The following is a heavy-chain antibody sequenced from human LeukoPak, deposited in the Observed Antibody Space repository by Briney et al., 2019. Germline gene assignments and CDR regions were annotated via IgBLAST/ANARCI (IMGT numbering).Heavy chain of an antibody. CDR3: ARARELLWFGELSYYFDY. V-gene: IGHV3-20*04. D-gene: IGHD3-10*01. CDR2: INWNGGST. J-gene: IGHJ4*02. CDR1: GFTFDDYG. Sequence: RPGGSLRLSCAASGFTFDDYGMSWVRQAPGKGLEWVSGINWNGGSTGYADSVKGRFTISRDNAKNSLYPQMNSLRAEDTALYYCARARELLWFGELSYYFDYWGQGTLVTVSS.